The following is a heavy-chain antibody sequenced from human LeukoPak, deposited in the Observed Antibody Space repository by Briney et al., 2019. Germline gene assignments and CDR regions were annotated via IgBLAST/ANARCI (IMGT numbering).Heavy chain of an antibody. CDR1: GFTFSSYA. Sequence: SGGSLRLSCAASGFTFSSYAMHWVRQAPGKGLEWVAVISYDGSNKYYADSVKGRFTISRDNSKNTLYLQMNSLRAEDTAVYYCARDSYSGYDRLLNWGQGTLVTVSS. J-gene: IGHJ4*02. CDR3: ARDSYSGYDRLLN. D-gene: IGHD5-12*01. V-gene: IGHV3-30*04. CDR2: ISYDGSNK.